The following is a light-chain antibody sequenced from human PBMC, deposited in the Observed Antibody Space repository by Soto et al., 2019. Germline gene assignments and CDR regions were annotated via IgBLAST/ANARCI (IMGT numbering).Light chain of an antibody. J-gene: IGKJ5*01. V-gene: IGKV1-39*01. CDR3: QQSYRPPT. CDR2: ESS. CDR1: QSIKRF. Sequence: DIQMTQSPSSLSASVGDRVTIICRARQSIKRFLNWYQQKPGKAPKLLIYESSILQRGVPSRFSGNASGTEFALTISSLQPEDFAIYHCQQSYRPPTFGQGTRLGIQ.